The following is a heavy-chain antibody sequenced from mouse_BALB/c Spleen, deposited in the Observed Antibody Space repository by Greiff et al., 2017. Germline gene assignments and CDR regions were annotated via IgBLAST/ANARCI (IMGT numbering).Heavy chain of an antibody. CDR3: ARSAGGLMDY. J-gene: IGHJ4*01. V-gene: IGHV5-17*02. Sequence: EVHLVESGGGLVQPGGSRKLSCAASGFTFSSFGMHWVRQAPEKGLEWVAYISSGSSTIYYADTVKGRFTISRDNPKNTLFLQMTSLRSEDTAMYYCARSAGGLMDYWGQGTSVTVSS. CDR2: ISSGSSTI. CDR1: GFTFSSFG.